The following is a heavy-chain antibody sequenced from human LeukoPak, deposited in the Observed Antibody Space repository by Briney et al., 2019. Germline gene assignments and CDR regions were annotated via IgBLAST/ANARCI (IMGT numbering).Heavy chain of an antibody. J-gene: IGHJ4*02. Sequence: GGSLRLSCAASGFTFSRYAFHWVRQAPGKGLEWVAVISNDGNNKYHADSVKGRFTISRDNAKNSLYLQMNSLRAEDTAVYYCARKYCSTTSCLFDNWGQGTLVTVSS. D-gene: IGHD2-2*01. CDR2: ISNDGNNK. V-gene: IGHV3-30-3*01. CDR3: ARKYCSTTSCLFDN. CDR1: GFTFSRYA.